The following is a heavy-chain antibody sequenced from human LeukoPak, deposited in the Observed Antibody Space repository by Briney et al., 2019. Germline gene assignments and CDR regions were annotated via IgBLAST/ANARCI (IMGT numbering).Heavy chain of an antibody. CDR3: ATGYYEPFAT. J-gene: IGHJ5*02. CDR1: GFSFSDHY. D-gene: IGHD3-22*01. V-gene: IGHV4-59*11. Sequence: GSLRLSCAASGFSFSDHYMDWVRQAPGKGLEWVGYISDTGKTDSNPSLKTRVNISLDKSKKQFSLRLRSVTAADSALYYCATGYYEPFATWGPGILVTVSS. CDR2: ISDTGKT.